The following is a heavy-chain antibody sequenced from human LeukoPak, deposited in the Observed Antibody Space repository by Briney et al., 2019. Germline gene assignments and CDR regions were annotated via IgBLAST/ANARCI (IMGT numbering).Heavy chain of an antibody. CDR2: ISSSSSYI. CDR3: ARWITAYYYQHPT. Sequence: GGSLRLSCAASGFTFSSYSMNWVRQAPGKGLEWVSSISSSSSYIYYADSVKGRFTISRDNAKNSLYLQMNSLRAEDTAVYYCARWITAYYYQHPTWGQGTLVTVSS. V-gene: IGHV3-21*01. J-gene: IGHJ5*02. CDR1: GFTFSSYS. D-gene: IGHD3-16*01.